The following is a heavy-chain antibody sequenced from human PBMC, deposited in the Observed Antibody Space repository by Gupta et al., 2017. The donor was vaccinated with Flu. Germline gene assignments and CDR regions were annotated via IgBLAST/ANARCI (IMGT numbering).Heavy chain of an antibody. CDR1: GYMFIDHY. J-gene: IGHJ4*02. D-gene: IGHD6-19*01. Sequence: QVQLVQSGAEVKKPGASVKVSCKASGYMFIDHYLHWLRQAPGQGLEWVGCINPNSDGTKLAQKFQGRVTITRDTSINTAYMELSRLRPDDTAVYYCAREEPNGGWPLDYWGQGTLVTVSS. CDR3: AREEPNGGWPLDY. CDR2: INPNSDGT. V-gene: IGHV1-2*02.